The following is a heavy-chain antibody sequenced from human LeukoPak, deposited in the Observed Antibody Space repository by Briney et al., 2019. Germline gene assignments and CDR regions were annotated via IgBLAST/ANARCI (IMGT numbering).Heavy chain of an antibody. CDR2: INYSGST. Sequence: SQTLSLTCTVSGGSISSGGHYWSWIRQHPGKGLEWIGYINYSGSTYYNPSLKSRVTISVDTSQNQFSLKLSSVTAADTAVYYCARHSAGYCTNGVCYTGHYFDYWGQGTLVTVSS. CDR1: GGSISSGGHY. D-gene: IGHD2-8*01. CDR3: ARHSAGYCTNGVCYTGHYFDY. V-gene: IGHV4-31*03. J-gene: IGHJ4*02.